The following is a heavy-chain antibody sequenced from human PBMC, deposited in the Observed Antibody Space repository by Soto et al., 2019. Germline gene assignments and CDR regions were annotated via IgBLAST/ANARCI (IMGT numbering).Heavy chain of an antibody. Sequence: ALVKVSCKASGGTFSSYAISWVRQAPGQGLEWMGGIIPIFGTANYAQKFQGRVTITADKSTSTAYMELSSLRSEDTAVYYCGGEELGLRNPYYYYGMDVWGQGTTVTVSS. D-gene: IGHD1-7*01. J-gene: IGHJ6*02. CDR2: IIPIFGTA. V-gene: IGHV1-69*06. CDR1: GGTFSSYA. CDR3: GGEELGLRNPYYYYGMDV.